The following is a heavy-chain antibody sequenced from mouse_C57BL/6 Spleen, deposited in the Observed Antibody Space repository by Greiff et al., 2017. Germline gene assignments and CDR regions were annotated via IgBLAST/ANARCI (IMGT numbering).Heavy chain of an antibody. CDR3: ARGYDESYAMDY. CDR2: IYPGSGNT. CDR1: GYTFTDYY. J-gene: IGHJ4*01. D-gene: IGHD2-2*01. V-gene: IGHV1-76*01. Sequence: QVQLQQSGAELVRPGASVKLSCKASGYTFTDYYINWVKQRPGQGLEWIARIYPGSGNTYYNEKFKGKATLTAEKSSSTAYMQLSSLTSEDSAVYFCARGYDESYAMDYWGQGTSVTVSS.